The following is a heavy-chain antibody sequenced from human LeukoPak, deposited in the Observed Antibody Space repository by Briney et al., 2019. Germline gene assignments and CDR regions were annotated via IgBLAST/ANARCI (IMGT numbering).Heavy chain of an antibody. V-gene: IGHV1-18*01. D-gene: IGHD6-13*01. J-gene: IGHJ4*02. Sequence: ASVKVSCKASGYTFTSSGISWVRQAPGQGLEWMRWISDYTGNANYAQKLQGRVTMTTDTSTSTAYMELRSLRSDDTAVYYCARELGSNYYFDYWGQGTLVTVSS. CDR2: ISDYTGNA. CDR1: GYTFTSSG. CDR3: ARELGSNYYFDY.